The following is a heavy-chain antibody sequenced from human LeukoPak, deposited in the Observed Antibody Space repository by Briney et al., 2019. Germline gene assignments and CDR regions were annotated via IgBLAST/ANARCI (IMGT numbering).Heavy chain of an antibody. CDR2: ISGGSSTI. CDR1: GFTFSDYY. D-gene: IGHD2-15*01. J-gene: IGHJ4*02. Sequence: GGSLRLSCAASGFTFSDYYMSWIRQAPGKGLEWVSYISGGSSTIYYADSLKGRFTVSRDNAKNSLYLLMKSLRAEDTAVYYCARRGSGRHFDFWGQVTLVTVS. V-gene: IGHV3-11*01. CDR3: ARRGSGRHFDF.